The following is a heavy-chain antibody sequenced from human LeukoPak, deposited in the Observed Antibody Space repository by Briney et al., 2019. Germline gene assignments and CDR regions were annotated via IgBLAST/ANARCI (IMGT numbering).Heavy chain of an antibody. Sequence: GGSLRLSCAASGFTFSSYSMNWVRQAPGKGLEWVSSISSSSSYIYYADSVKGRFTISRDNAKNSLYLQMNSLRAEDTAVYYCARGRGNYYGSGSYHDYWGQGTLVTVSS. J-gene: IGHJ4*02. V-gene: IGHV3-21*01. D-gene: IGHD3-10*01. CDR1: GFTFSSYS. CDR3: ARGRGNYYGSGSYHDY. CDR2: ISSSSSYI.